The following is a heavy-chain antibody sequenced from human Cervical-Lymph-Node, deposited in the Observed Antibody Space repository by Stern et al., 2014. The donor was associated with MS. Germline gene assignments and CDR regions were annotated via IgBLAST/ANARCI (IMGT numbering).Heavy chain of an antibody. Sequence: VQLVESGGTLVQPGGSLRLSCAASGFTFRSYAMSWVRQAPGKGLAWVSVISGSDGSTFYADSVKGRFTISRDNSKNTLFLQMNSLRAEDTAVYYCAKVYGSGPFDYWGQGTLVTVSS. CDR1: GFTFRSYA. V-gene: IGHV3-23*04. CDR3: AKVYGSGPFDY. CDR2: ISGSDGST. D-gene: IGHD6-19*01. J-gene: IGHJ4*02.